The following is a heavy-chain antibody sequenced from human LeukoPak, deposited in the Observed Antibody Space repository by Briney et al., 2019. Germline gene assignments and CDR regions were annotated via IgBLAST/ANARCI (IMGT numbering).Heavy chain of an antibody. CDR1: GGTFSSYA. CDR3: ASSLVNSGYDFPTLSFDY. J-gene: IGHJ4*02. CDR2: IIPILGIA. D-gene: IGHD5-12*01. Sequence: ASVKVSCKASGGTFSSYAISWVRQAPGQGLEWMGRIIPILGIANYAQKFQGRVTITADKSTSTAYMELSSLRSEDTAVYYCASSLVNSGYDFPTLSFDYWGQGTLVTVSS. V-gene: IGHV1-69*04.